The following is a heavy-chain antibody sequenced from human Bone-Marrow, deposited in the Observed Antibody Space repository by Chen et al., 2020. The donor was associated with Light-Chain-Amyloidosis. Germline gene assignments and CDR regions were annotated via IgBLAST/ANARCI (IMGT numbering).Heavy chain of an antibody. V-gene: IGHV3-23*01. CDR1: GFTFSSYA. CDR3: AKILASGMWLRDYYGMDV. Sequence: EVQLLESGGGLVQPGGSLRLSCAASGFTFSSYAMSWVRQAPGKGLEWVAAIIGSGAKEYYADSVKGRFTISRDNSKNTLYLQMNSLRAEDSAVYYCAKILASGMWLRDYYGMDVWGQGTTVTVSS. D-gene: IGHD3-10*01. CDR2: IIGSGAKE. J-gene: IGHJ6*02.